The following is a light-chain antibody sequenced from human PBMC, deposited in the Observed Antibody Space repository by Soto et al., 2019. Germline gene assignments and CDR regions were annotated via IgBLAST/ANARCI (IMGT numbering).Light chain of an antibody. CDR1: QSVCSN. CDR3: QQYKNWPLT. CDR2: GAS. V-gene: IGKV3-15*01. J-gene: IGKJ1*01. Sequence: EIVMTQSPATLSVSPGERATLSCRASQSVCSNLAWYQQKPGQPPRLLIYGASTRATGIPARFSGSGSGTEFTLAVSSLQSEDVAVYYCQQYKNWPLTFGQGTKVEIK.